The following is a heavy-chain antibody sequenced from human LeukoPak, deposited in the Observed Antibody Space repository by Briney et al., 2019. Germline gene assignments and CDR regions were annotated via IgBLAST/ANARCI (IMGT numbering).Heavy chain of an antibody. CDR2: INHSGST. J-gene: IGHJ3*02. Sequence: SETLSLTCAVYGGSFSGYYWGWIRQPPGKGLEWIGEINHSGSTNYNPSLKSRVTISVDTSKNQFSLKLSSVTAADTAVYYCARLAGYSSSWYSPKRLRNAFDIWGQGTMVTVSS. CDR1: GGSFSGYY. D-gene: IGHD6-13*01. CDR3: ARLAGYSSSWYSPKRLRNAFDI. V-gene: IGHV4-34*01.